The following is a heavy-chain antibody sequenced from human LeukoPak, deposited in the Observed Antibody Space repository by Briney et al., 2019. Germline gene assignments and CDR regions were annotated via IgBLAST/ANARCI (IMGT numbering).Heavy chain of an antibody. D-gene: IGHD2-2*01. CDR3: ARDRHDCSSTSCLNWFDP. V-gene: IGHV3-30-3*01. CDR1: GFTFSSYA. Sequence: GGSLRLSCAASGFTFSSYAMHWVRRAPGKGLEWVAVISYDGSNKYYADSVKGRFTISRDNSKNTLYLQMNSLRAEDTAVYYCARDRHDCSSTSCLNWFDPWGQGTLVTVSS. CDR2: ISYDGSNK. J-gene: IGHJ5*02.